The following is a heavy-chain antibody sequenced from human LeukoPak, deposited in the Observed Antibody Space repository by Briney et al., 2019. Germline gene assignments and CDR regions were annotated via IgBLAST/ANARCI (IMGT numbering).Heavy chain of an antibody. CDR1: GYTFTSYA. Sequence: SVKVSCKASGYTFTSYAISWVRQAPGQGLEWMGGIIPIFGTANYAQKFQGRVTITADESTSTAYMELSSLRSEDTAVYYCARGVVVVVAATGSVYYYGMDVWGQGTTVTVSS. D-gene: IGHD2-15*01. J-gene: IGHJ6*02. V-gene: IGHV1-69*13. CDR3: ARGVVVVVAATGSVYYYGMDV. CDR2: IIPIFGTA.